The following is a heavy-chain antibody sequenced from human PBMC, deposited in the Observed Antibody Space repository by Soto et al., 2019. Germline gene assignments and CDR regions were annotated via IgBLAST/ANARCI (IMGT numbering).Heavy chain of an antibody. CDR3: VKDGGYCSSATCYSPRNHYFDA. D-gene: IGHD2-2*01. J-gene: IGHJ5*02. V-gene: IGHV3-7*03. CDR1: GFDFSVYW. CDR2: IKFDGSEK. Sequence: GGSLRLSCAASGFDFSVYWMSWVRQAPGKGPEWVANIKFDGSEKQYVDSVKGRFTISRDKGRNSVFLQMNSLRAGDTAVYYCVKDGGYCSSATCYSPRNHYFDAWGQGTLVTVSS.